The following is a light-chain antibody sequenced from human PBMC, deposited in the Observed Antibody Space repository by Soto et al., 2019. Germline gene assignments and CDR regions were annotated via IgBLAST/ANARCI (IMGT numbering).Light chain of an antibody. Sequence: EIVLTQSPATLSLSPGERATLPCRASQSVSSYLAWYQQKPGQAPRLLIYESSNRATGIPARFSGSGSGTDFTLTISSLEPEDFAVYYCHQRRDWPITFGQGTRLEIK. J-gene: IGKJ5*01. V-gene: IGKV3-11*01. CDR3: HQRRDWPIT. CDR2: ESS. CDR1: QSVSSY.